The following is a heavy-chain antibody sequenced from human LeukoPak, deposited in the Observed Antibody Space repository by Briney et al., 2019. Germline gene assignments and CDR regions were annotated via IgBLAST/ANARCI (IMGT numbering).Heavy chain of an antibody. CDR1: GFTFSSYE. CDR3: AREGQCDSSGYWDAFDI. D-gene: IGHD3-22*01. Sequence: GGSLRLSCAASGFTFSSYEMDWARQAPGKGLEWVSYISGSGSIIYTADSVKGRFTISRDNAKNSLYLQMNSLRAEDTAVYYCAREGQCDSSGYWDAFDIWGQGTMVTVSA. CDR2: ISGSGSII. V-gene: IGHV3-48*03. J-gene: IGHJ3*02.